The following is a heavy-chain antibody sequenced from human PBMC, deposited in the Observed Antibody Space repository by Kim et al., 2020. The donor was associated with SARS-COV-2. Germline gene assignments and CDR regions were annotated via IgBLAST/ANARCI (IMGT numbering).Heavy chain of an antibody. CDR2: INSDGSST. CDR3: ARVEYSYGYSPFLDY. D-gene: IGHD5-18*01. CDR1: GFTFSSYW. J-gene: IGHJ4*02. V-gene: IGHV3-74*01. Sequence: GGSLRLSCAASGFTFSSYWMHWVRQAPGKGLVWVSRINSDGSSTSYADSVKGRFTISRDNAKNTLYLQMNSLRAEDTAVYYCARVEYSYGYSPFLDYWGQGTLVTVSS.